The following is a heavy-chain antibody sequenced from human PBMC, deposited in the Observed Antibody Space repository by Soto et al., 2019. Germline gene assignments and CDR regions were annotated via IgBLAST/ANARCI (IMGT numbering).Heavy chain of an antibody. V-gene: IGHV1-3*01. CDR3: ARAALRYTPFDP. CDR2: INAGNGNT. J-gene: IGHJ5*02. Sequence: QVQLVQSGAEVKKPGASVKVSCKASGYTFTSYAMHWVRQAPGQRLEWMGWINAGNGNTKYSQKFQGRVTITRDTSASTAYMELSSLRSEDTAVYYCARAALRYTPFDPWGQGTLVTVSS. CDR1: GYTFTSYA. D-gene: IGHD3-9*01.